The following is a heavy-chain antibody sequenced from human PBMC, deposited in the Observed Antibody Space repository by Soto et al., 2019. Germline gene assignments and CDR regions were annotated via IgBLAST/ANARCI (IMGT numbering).Heavy chain of an antibody. CDR3: ARGRNYDFWSGYYESGYYYYMDV. D-gene: IGHD3-3*01. J-gene: IGHJ6*03. Sequence: SETLSLTCAVYGGSFSGYYWSWIRQPPGKGLEWIGEINHSGSTNYNPSLKSRVTISVDTSKNQFSLKLSSVTAADTAVYYCARGRNYDFWSGYYESGYYYYMDVWGKGTTVTVSS. V-gene: IGHV4-34*01. CDR2: INHSGST. CDR1: GGSFSGYY.